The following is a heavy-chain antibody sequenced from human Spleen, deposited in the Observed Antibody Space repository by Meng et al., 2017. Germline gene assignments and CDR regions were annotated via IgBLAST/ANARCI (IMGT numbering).Heavy chain of an antibody. J-gene: IGHJ4*02. Sequence: PLQDSGPGLVRPSGTLSLTCTVSGASVSSGTYYWTWIRQPPGKGLEWVGFIDYSRRTNYYPSLKSRVTISVDTSKNQFSLKLSYVTAADTAVYYCARMLRERGVFDHWGQGTLVTVSS. CDR1: GASVSSGTYY. CDR2: IDYSRRT. CDR3: ARMLRERGVFDH. V-gene: IGHV4-61*01. D-gene: IGHD1-26*01.